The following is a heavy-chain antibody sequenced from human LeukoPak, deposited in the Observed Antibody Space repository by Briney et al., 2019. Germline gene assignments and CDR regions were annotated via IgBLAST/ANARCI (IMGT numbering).Heavy chain of an antibody. CDR2: INSDGSST. V-gene: IGHV3-74*01. D-gene: IGHD2-21*02. J-gene: IGHJ6*02. CDR3: ASGVVVTATTRYYYYYGMDV. CDR1: GFTFSSYW. Sequence: GGSLRLSCAASGFTFSSYWMHWVRQAPGKGLVWVSRINSDGSSTSYADSVKGRFTISRDNAKNTLYLQMNSLRAEDTAVYYCASGVVVTATTRYYYYYGMDVWGQGTTVTVSS.